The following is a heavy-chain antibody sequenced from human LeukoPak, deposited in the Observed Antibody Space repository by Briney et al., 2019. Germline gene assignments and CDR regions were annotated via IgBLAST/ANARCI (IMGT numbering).Heavy chain of an antibody. D-gene: IGHD5-12*01. CDR2: ISGSGGGT. CDR1: GFTFSSYA. J-gene: IGHJ4*02. CDR3: ARHRGYSGYDPGMN. Sequence: GGSLRLSCAASGFTFSSYAMSWVRQAPGKGLEWVSAISGSGGGTYYADSVKGWFTISRDNSKNTLYLQMNSLRAEDTAVYYCARHRGYSGYDPGMNWGQGTLVTVSS. V-gene: IGHV3-23*01.